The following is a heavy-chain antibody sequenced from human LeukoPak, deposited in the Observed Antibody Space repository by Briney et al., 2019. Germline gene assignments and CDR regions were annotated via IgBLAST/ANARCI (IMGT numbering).Heavy chain of an antibody. V-gene: IGHV4-39*01. Sequence: SETLSLTCTVSGGSISSTTYYWGWIRQPPGKGLEWIGNIYHSGNIYYNPSLKSRVTISVDTSKNQFSLKLSSVTAADTAVYYCARHDSSGPYNAFDIWGQGTMVTVSS. CDR2: IYHSGNI. D-gene: IGHD3-22*01. CDR1: GGSISSTTYY. J-gene: IGHJ3*02. CDR3: ARHDSSGPYNAFDI.